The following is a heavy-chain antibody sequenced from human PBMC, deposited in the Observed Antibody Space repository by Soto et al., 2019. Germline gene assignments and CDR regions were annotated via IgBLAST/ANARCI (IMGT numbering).Heavy chain of an antibody. CDR2: ISATGGGT. CDR1: GFKFSNYA. V-gene: IGHV3-23*01. J-gene: IGHJ4*02. Sequence: GGSLRLSCAASGFKFSNYAMSWVRQAPGKGLEWVSLISATGGGTYYADSVKGRFTISRDNSHNTLYLQVHSLTAEDTAVYYCAKDRRTGGNSAFYFDFWGQGAQVTVSS. D-gene: IGHD3-16*01. CDR3: AKDRRTGGNSAFYFDF.